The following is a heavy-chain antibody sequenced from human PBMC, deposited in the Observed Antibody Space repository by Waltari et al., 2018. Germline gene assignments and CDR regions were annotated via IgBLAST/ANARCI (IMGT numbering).Heavy chain of an antibody. D-gene: IGHD2-15*01. CDR3: ARDREGVAATFFYYYGMDV. Sequence: QLQLQESGPGLVKPSETLSLTCTVSGGSISSSSYYWGWIRQPPGKGLEWIGSIYYSGSTYYNPSLKSRVTISVDTSKNQFSLKLSSVTAADTAVYYCARDREGVAATFFYYYGMDVWGQGTTVTVSS. V-gene: IGHV4-39*07. J-gene: IGHJ6*02. CDR1: GGSISSSSYY. CDR2: IYYSGST.